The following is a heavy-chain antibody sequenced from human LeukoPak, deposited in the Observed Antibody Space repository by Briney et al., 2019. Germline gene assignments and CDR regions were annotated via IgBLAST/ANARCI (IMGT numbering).Heavy chain of an antibody. Sequence: GGSLRLSCAASGFTFSSYSMNWVRQAPGKGLEWVSYISSSSSTIYYADSVKGRFTISRDNAKNSLYLQMNSLRAEDTAVYYCARRGYSSSWYAASPVDYWGQGTLVTVSS. V-gene: IGHV3-48*04. CDR1: GFTFSSYS. CDR2: ISSSSSTI. CDR3: ARRGYSSSWYAASPVDY. J-gene: IGHJ4*02. D-gene: IGHD6-13*01.